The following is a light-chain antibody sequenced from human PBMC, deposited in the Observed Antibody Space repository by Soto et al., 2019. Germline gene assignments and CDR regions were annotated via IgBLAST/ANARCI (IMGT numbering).Light chain of an antibody. CDR2: DVS. CDR3: QQYSSYPLT. CDR1: QSISRW. V-gene: IGKV1-5*01. Sequence: DIQMTQSPSTLSASVGDRVTITCRASQSISRWLAWYRQKPGKAPEVVIYDVSTLAFGVPSRISGSGSGTEFTLTIRSLQPDDFATYYCQQYSSYPLTFGGGTKVDIK. J-gene: IGKJ4*01.